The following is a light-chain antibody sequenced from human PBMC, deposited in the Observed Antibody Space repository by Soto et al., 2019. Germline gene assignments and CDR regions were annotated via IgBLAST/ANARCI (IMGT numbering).Light chain of an antibody. V-gene: IGKV1-8*01. Sequence: AIRMTQSPSSFSASTGDRVTITCRAGQGISSYLAWYQQKPGKAPKLLIYTASTLQSGVPSRFSGSGSGTDFTLIISCLQSEDFATYYCQQHYSYPFTFGPGTKVDIK. CDR2: TAS. CDR1: QGISSY. J-gene: IGKJ3*01. CDR3: QQHYSYPFT.